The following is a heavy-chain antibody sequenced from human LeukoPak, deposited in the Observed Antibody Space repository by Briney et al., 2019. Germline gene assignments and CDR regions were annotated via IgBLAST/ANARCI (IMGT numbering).Heavy chain of an antibody. D-gene: IGHD6-19*01. CDR3: ARDYSAVAGDY. CDR1: GGTFSSYA. Sequence: SSVKVSCKASGGTFSSYAISWVRQAPGQGLGWMGRIIPIFGTANYAQKFQGRVTITTDESTSTAYMELSSLRSEDTAVYYCARDYSAVAGDYWGQGTLVTVSS. CDR2: IIPIFGTA. V-gene: IGHV1-69*05. J-gene: IGHJ4*02.